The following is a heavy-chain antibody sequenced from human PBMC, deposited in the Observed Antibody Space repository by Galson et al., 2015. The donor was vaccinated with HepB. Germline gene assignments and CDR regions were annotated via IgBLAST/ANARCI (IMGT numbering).Heavy chain of an antibody. Sequence: SLRLSCAAAGFTFSGYWMTWVRQAPGKGLEWVANIKEDESEKYYVDSVKGRFTISRDNAKNSLYLQLNSLRAEDTAVYFCARFAGGGYSTSWYRRWFDYWGQGTLVTISS. V-gene: IGHV3-7*05. CDR2: IKEDESEK. CDR1: GFTFSGYW. CDR3: ARFAGGGYSTSWYRRWFDY. D-gene: IGHD6-13*01. J-gene: IGHJ4*02.